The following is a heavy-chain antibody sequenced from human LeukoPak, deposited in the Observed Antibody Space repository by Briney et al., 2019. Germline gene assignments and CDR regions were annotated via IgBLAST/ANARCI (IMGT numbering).Heavy chain of an antibody. Sequence: LSLTCXXSGXSXXSGGYYWSWIRQHPGKGLEWIGYIYYSGSTYYNPSLKSRVTISVYTSKNHFSLKLSSVTAADTAVYYCARESPGNYYDSSGYPGTFDPWGQGTLVTVSS. CDR3: ARESPGNYYDSSGYPGTFDP. V-gene: IGHV4-31*03. J-gene: IGHJ5*02. CDR2: IYYSGST. D-gene: IGHD3-22*01. CDR1: GXSXXSGGYY.